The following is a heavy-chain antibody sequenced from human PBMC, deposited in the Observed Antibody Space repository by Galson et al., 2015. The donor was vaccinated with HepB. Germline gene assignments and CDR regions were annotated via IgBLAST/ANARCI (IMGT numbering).Heavy chain of an antibody. J-gene: IGHJ3*02. Sequence: SETLSLTCSVSGGSISSSSYYWGWIRQPPGKGLEWIGSIYYSGSTYYNPSPKSRVTISVDTSKNQFSLRLSSVTAADTAVYYCASLMTTVVKLAFDIWGQGTMFTVSS. CDR1: GGSISSSSYY. CDR2: IYYSGST. V-gene: IGHV4-39*01. D-gene: IGHD4-23*01. CDR3: ASLMTTVVKLAFDI.